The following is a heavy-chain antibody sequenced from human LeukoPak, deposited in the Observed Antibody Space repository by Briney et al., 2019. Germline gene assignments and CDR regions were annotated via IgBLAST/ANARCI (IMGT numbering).Heavy chain of an antibody. CDR3: ARAGIVGSTGSDY. V-gene: IGHV1-69*05. Sequence: SVKVSCKASGGTFSSYAISWVRQAPGQGLEWMGGIIPIFGTANYAQKFQGRVTITTDESTSTAYMELSSLRSEDTPVYYCARAGIVGSTGSDYWGQGTLVTVSS. D-gene: IGHD1-26*01. CDR1: GGTFSSYA. J-gene: IGHJ4*02. CDR2: IIPIFGTA.